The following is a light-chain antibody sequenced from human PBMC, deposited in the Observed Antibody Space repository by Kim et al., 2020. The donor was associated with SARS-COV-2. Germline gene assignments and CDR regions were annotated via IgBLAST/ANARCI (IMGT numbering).Light chain of an antibody. CDR3: QQYGSSPLLT. CDR2: SAS. J-gene: IGKJ4*01. CDR1: QSVSTNY. Sequence: PGEGATLSCRASQSVSTNYLAWYQQKPGQAPRLLIYSASRRATGIPDRFSGSASGTDFTLTISRLEPEDFAVYYCQQYGSSPLLTFGGGTKVDIK. V-gene: IGKV3-20*01.